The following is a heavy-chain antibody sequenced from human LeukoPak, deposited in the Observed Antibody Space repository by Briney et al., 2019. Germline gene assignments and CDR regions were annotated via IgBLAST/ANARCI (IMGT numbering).Heavy chain of an antibody. Sequence: GGSLRLSCAASGFTFSDYAMSWVRLAPGKGLEWVSGISGSGIATYYADSVKGRFTISRDNSKNTLYLQMNSLRAEDSAVYYCAEGPSGSFQGYIDYWGQGTLLTVSS. CDR3: AEGPSGSFQGYIDY. CDR2: ISGSGIAT. CDR1: GFTFSDYA. J-gene: IGHJ4*02. D-gene: IGHD3-10*01. V-gene: IGHV3-23*01.